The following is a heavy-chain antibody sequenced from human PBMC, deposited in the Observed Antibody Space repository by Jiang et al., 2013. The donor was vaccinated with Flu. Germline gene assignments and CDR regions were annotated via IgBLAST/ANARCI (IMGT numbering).Heavy chain of an antibody. CDR1: GGSISGYF. Sequence: SLTCTVSGGSISGYFWSWIRQPAGKGLEWIGRIFSPGNANYIPSLKSRVTMSLDTSKNLLSLRLSSVTAADTAVYYCARDRRTSSPHDAFDIWGQGTMVTVSS. CDR2: IFSPGNA. V-gene: IGHV4-4*07. CDR3: ARDRRTSSPHDAFDI. J-gene: IGHJ3*02. D-gene: IGHD6-6*01.